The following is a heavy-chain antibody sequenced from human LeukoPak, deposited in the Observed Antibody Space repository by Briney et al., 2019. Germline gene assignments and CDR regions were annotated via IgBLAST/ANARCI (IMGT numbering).Heavy chain of an antibody. D-gene: IGHD5-18*01. V-gene: IGHV4-39*07. CDR1: GGSISSSSYY. Sequence: PSETLSLTCTVSGGSISSSSYYWGWIRQPPGKGLEWIGSIYYSGSTYYNPSLKSRVTISVDTSKNQFSLKLSSVTAADTAVYYCARKAVDLGYSYADYWGQGALVTVSS. CDR3: ARKAVDLGYSYADY. CDR2: IYYSGST. J-gene: IGHJ4*02.